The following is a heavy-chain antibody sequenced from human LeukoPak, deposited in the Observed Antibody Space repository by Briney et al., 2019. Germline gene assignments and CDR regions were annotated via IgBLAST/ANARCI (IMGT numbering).Heavy chain of an antibody. J-gene: IGHJ3*01. CDR3: ARIRDGYNDAYDL. V-gene: IGHV1-46*01. CDR1: GYTFTKYY. D-gene: IGHD5-24*01. CDR2: INPGGDNT. Sequence: ASVKVSCKASGYTFTKYYIHWVRQAPGQGLEWMGLINPGGDNTNYAQNFQGRVTLTRDTSTSTLYMELSSLRSEDTAIYYCARIRDGYNDAYDLWGQGTVVTVPS.